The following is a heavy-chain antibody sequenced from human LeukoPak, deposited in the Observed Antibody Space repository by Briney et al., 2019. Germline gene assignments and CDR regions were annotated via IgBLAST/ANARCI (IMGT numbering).Heavy chain of an antibody. CDR3: VPRYCSSTSCEDY. Sequence: GGSLRLSCAASGLTFSTYSMNWVRQAPGQGLRWVSSISSSSKYIYYADSVKGRFTISRDSAKNSLYLQMNSLRPEDSAVYYCVPRYCSSTSCEDYWGQGTLVTVSS. J-gene: IGHJ4*02. D-gene: IGHD2-2*01. CDR2: ISSSSKYI. V-gene: IGHV3-21*06. CDR1: GLTFSTYS.